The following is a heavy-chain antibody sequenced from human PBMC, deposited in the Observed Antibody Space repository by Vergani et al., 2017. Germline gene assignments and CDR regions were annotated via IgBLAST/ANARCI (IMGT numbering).Heavy chain of an antibody. J-gene: IGHJ4*02. CDR3: ARDLRTGTPDY. CDR2: ISSSGSTI. Sequence: EVQLLESGGGLVQPGGSLRLSCAASGFTFSSYAMSWIRQAPGKGLEWVSYISSSGSTIYYADSVKGRFTISRDNAKNSLYLQMNSLRAEDTAVYYCARDLRTGTPDYWGQGTLVTVSS. D-gene: IGHD1-1*01. V-gene: IGHV3-48*04. CDR1: GFTFSSYA.